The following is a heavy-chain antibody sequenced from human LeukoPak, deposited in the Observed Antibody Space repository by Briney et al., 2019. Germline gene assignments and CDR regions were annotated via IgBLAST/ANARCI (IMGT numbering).Heavy chain of an antibody. J-gene: IGHJ4*02. CDR2: ISSSGSTI. D-gene: IGHD3-22*01. CDR3: ARESYYDSSGYYGHGDY. CDR1: GFTFSDYY. Sequence: EGSLRLSCAASGFTFSDYYMSWIRQAPGKGLEWVSYISSSGSTIYYADSVKGRFTISRDNARNSLYLQMNSLRAEDTAVYYCARESYYDSSGYYGHGDYWGQGTLVTVSS. V-gene: IGHV3-11*01.